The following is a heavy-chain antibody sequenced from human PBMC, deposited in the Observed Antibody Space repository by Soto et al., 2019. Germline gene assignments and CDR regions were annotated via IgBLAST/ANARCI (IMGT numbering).Heavy chain of an antibody. D-gene: IGHD1-1*01. J-gene: IGHJ4*02. CDR3: ARGGLEPFDY. V-gene: IGHV3-74*01. Sequence: PGGSLRLSCAASGFNLGSYWMHWGRQAPGKGLVWVSRINDYGTTINYAESVEGRLTISRDDAKSEVYLQMNNLRAEDTAVYYCARGGLEPFDYWGQGALVTVSS. CDR1: GFNLGSYW. CDR2: INDYGTTI.